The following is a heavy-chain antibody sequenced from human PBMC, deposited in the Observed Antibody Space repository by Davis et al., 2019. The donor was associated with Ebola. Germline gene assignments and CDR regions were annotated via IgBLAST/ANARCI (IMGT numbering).Heavy chain of an antibody. CDR1: GFTFSNYG. V-gene: IGHV3-23*01. CDR3: TKGQGYFLDY. D-gene: IGHD6-13*01. CDR2: ISDSGGST. Sequence: GESLKISCAASGFTFSNYGMNWVRQAPGKGLEWVSGISDSGGSTHYADSVKGRFTISRDNSKNTLYLQMDTLRVEDTALYYCTKGQGYFLDYWGQGTLVTVSS. J-gene: IGHJ4*02.